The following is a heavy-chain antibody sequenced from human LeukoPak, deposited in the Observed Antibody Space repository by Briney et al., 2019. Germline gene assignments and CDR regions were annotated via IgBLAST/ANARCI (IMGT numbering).Heavy chain of an antibody. D-gene: IGHD3-3*01. CDR3: ARDGSGALWWSGYPHDAFDI. J-gene: IGHJ3*02. Sequence: PGGSLRLSCAASGFTFSSYGMHWVRQAPGKGLEWVAVIWYGGSNKYYADSVKGRFTISRDNSKNTLYLQMNSLRAEDTAVYYCARDGSGALWWSGYPHDAFDIWGQGTMVTVSS. V-gene: IGHV3-33*08. CDR1: GFTFSSYG. CDR2: IWYGGSNK.